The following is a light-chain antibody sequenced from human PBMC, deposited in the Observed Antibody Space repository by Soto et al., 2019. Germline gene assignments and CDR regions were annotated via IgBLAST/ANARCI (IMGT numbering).Light chain of an antibody. V-gene: IGLV4-60*03. CDR3: ETWDSNTRV. Sequence: QAVVTQSSSASASLGSSVKLTCTLSSGHSSFIIAWHQQQPGKAPRYLMKLERSGTYNKGSGVPDRFSGSSSGPDRYLTISNLQSEDETDYYCETWDSNTRVFGGGTQLTVL. CDR1: SGHSSFI. CDR2: LERSGTY. J-gene: IGLJ3*02.